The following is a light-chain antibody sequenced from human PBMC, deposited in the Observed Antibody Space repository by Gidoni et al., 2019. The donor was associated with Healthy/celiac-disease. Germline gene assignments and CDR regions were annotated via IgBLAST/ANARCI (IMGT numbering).Light chain of an antibody. CDR1: SSDVGGYTY. CDR2: EVS. J-gene: IGLJ2*01. CDR3: SSYTSSSLVV. Sequence: QSALTQPASVSGSPGQSITISCTGTSSDVGGYTYVSWYQQHPGKASKLMIYEVSNRPSGVSNRFSGSKSGNTASLTISGLQAEDEADYYCSSYTSSSLVVFGGGTKLTVL. V-gene: IGLV2-14*01.